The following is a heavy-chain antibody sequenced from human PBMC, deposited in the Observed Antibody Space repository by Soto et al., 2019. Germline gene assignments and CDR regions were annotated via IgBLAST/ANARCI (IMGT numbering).Heavy chain of an antibody. D-gene: IGHD3-16*02. J-gene: IGHJ4*02. CDR1: GFTFSSYA. CDR2: ISGSGGST. V-gene: IGHV3-23*01. Sequence: SGGSSRLSCAASGFTFSSYAMSWVRQAPGKGLEWVSAISGSGGSTYYADSVKGRFTISRDNSKNTLYLQMNSLRAEDTAVYYCAKDFSTYRYFDYWGQGTLVPVYS. CDR3: AKDFSTYRYFDY.